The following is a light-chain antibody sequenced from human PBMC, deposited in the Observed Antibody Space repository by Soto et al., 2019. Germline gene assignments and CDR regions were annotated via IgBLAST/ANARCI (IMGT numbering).Light chain of an antibody. J-gene: IGLJ2*01. CDR2: TNN. CDR3: AALQDSAFAVV. V-gene: IGLV1-44*01. CDR1: SSNIGSHI. Sequence: QSVLTQPPSASGAPGQRVTISCSGSSSNIGSHIVNCYQQVPGTAPKLLIYTNNQRPSGVPDRFSGSKSGTSASLAISGLQAEDGADYYCAALQDSAFAVVFGGGTKLPVL.